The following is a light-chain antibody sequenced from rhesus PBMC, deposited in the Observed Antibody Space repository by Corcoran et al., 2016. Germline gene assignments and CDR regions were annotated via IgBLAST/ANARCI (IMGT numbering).Light chain of an antibody. CDR2: ASS. Sequence: DIQMTQSPSSLSASVGDRVTITCRASQTISSYLAWYQQKPGKVPKLLIYASSSLESGVPSRFSGSGSGTELTLTISSLQPEDFATYYCPQHNSHPPTFGQGTKVEIK. V-gene: IGKV1-44*01. CDR3: PQHNSHPPT. CDR1: QTISSY. J-gene: IGKJ1*01.